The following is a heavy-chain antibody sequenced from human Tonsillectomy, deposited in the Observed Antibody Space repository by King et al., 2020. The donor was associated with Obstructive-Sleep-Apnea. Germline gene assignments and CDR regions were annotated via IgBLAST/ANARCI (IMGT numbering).Heavy chain of an antibody. CDR2: INPDTGGT. CDR3: ARGEAVAGTITFDYKYGLDV. CDR1: GYSFSDYY. J-gene: IGHJ6*02. Sequence: QLVQSGAEAKKPGASMKVSCKASGYSFSDYYMHWVRQAPGQGLEWMGWINPDTGGTNYAQRFQGWVTMSRDTSITTAYMELSRLKSDDTAVYYCARGEAVAGTITFDYKYGLDVWGQGTTVTVSS. V-gene: IGHV1-2*04. D-gene: IGHD6-19*01.